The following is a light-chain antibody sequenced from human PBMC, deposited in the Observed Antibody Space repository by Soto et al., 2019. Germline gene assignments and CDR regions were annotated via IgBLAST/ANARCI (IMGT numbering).Light chain of an antibody. CDR1: QSVSSSY. V-gene: IGKV3-20*01. CDR2: GAS. Sequence: EIVLTQSPGTLSLSPGERATLSCRASQSVSSSYLAWYQQKPGQAPRLLICGASTRATGIPARFSASGSGTDFTLTISDVQPEDFALYYCHQRQSWPRTFGQGTKVDIK. J-gene: IGKJ1*01. CDR3: HQRQSWPRT.